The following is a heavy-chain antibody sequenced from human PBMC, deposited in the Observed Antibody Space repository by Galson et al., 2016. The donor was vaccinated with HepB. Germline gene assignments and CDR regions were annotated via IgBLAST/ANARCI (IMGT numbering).Heavy chain of an antibody. CDR3: ARGGSYSYFDF. D-gene: IGHD2-15*01. CDR2: ISAFTGNV. J-gene: IGHJ4*02. CDR1: GYTFSNYG. Sequence: SVKVSCKASGYTFSNYGIHWFRQAPGQGPEWMGWISAFTGNVHYIEDFQGRVTMTLDSSSTTAYMELRTLWSDDTAVYFCARGGSYSYFDFWGQGTLVTVSS. V-gene: IGHV1-18*01.